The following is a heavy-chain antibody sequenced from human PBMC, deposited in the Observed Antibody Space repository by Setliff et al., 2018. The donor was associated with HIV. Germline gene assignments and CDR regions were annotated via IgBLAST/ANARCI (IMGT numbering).Heavy chain of an antibody. CDR3: ASDRVDGSENYYNAFDI. Sequence: LRLSCAASGFSFSNVWMSWVRQAPGKGLEWVGRIRSKTAGGTIEYAAPVKGRFTISRDDSENTLYLQMNSLKTEDTAEYYCASDRVDGSENYYNAFDIWGQGTMVTVSS. CDR1: GFSFSNVW. CDR2: IRSKTAGGTI. V-gene: IGHV3-15*01. J-gene: IGHJ3*02. D-gene: IGHD3-10*01.